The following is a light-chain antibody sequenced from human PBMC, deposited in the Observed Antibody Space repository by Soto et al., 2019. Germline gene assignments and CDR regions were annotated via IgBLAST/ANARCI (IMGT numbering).Light chain of an antibody. CDR3: SSYTSSGTLV. CDR1: SSDVGGHNY. CDR2: EVS. V-gene: IGLV2-14*01. Sequence: QSALTQPASVSGSPGQSITISCTGTSSDVGGHNYVSWYQQHPGKAPKLMIYEVSKRPSGVSNRFSGSKSGDTASLIISGLQAEDEADYYCSSYTSSGTLVFGGGTQLTVL. J-gene: IGLJ7*01.